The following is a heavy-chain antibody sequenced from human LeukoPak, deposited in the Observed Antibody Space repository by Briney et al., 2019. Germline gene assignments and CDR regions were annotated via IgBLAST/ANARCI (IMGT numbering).Heavy chain of an antibody. CDR3: ARHSARDPSDY. CDR1: GYSISSGYY. J-gene: IGHJ4*02. V-gene: IGHV4-38-2*01. CDR2: IYHSGST. D-gene: IGHD3-10*01. Sequence: SETLSLTCAVSGYSISSGYYWGWIRQPPGKGLEWIGSIYHSGSTYYNPSLKSRVTISVDTSKNQFSLKLSSVTAADTAVYYCARHSARDPSDYWGQGTLVTVSS.